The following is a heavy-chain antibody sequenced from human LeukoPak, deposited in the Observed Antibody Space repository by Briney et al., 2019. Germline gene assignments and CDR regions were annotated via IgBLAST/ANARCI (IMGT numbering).Heavy chain of an antibody. CDR1: GGSFSGYY. D-gene: IGHD2-2*01. CDR3: ARGFVVVPAAIEDYYYMDV. J-gene: IGHJ6*03. CDR2: INHIGST. V-gene: IGHV4-34*01. Sequence: SSETLSLTCAVYGGSFSGYYWSWIRQPPGKGLDWIGEINHIGSTNYNPSLKSRVTISVDTSKNQFSLKLSSVTAADTAVYYCARGFVVVPAAIEDYYYMDVWGKGTTVTVSS.